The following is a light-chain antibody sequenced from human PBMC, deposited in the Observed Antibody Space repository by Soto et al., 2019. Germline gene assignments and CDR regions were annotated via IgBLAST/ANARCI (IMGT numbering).Light chain of an antibody. CDR3: GTWDSRLSAPNYV. V-gene: IGLV1-51*01. J-gene: IGLJ1*01. CDR2: DNN. Sequence: QSVLTQPPSVSAAPGQKVTISCSGSSXNIGNNYVSWYQQLPGTAPKLPIYDNNKRPSGIPDRFSGSKSGTSATLGITGLQTGDEADYYCGTWDSRLSAPNYVFGTGTKVTVL. CDR1: SXNIGNNY.